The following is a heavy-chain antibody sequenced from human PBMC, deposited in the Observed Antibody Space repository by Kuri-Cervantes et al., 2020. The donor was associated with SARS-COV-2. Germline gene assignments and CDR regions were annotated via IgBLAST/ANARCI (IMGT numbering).Heavy chain of an antibody. CDR2: IYYSGST. CDR1: GFTFSSYS. CDR3: ARVSYDILTGYYLSPTFDY. D-gene: IGHD3-9*01. J-gene: IGHJ4*02. V-gene: IGHV4-59*01. Sequence: ESLKISCAASGFTFSSYSMNWVRQPPGKGLEWIGSIYYSGSTNYNPSLKSRVTISVDTSKNQFSLKLSSVTAADTAVYYCARVSYDILTGYYLSPTFDYWGQGTLVTVSS.